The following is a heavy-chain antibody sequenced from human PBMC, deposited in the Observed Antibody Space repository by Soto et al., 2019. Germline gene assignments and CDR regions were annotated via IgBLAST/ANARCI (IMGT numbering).Heavy chain of an antibody. J-gene: IGHJ4*02. CDR1: GGTFSSYA. D-gene: IGHD2-15*01. CDR3: ARGVEGYCSGGSCYDY. V-gene: IGHV1-69*13. CDR2: IIPIFGTA. Sequence: GASVKVSCKASGGTFSSYAISWVRQAPGQGLEWMGGIIPIFGTANYAQKFQGRVTITADESTSTAYMELSSLRSEDTAVYYCARGVEGYCSGGSCYDYWGQGTLVTVSS.